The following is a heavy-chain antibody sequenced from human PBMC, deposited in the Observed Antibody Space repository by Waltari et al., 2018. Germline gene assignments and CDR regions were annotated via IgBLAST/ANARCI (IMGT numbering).Heavy chain of an antibody. D-gene: IGHD7-27*01. CDR1: HFSIGTYN. V-gene: IGHV3-21*01. CDR3: ATGGWGFYFDY. Sequence: EVQLVESGGGLVKPGGSLRLSCVASHFSIGTYNMNWVRQAPGKGLEWVASISSDSNYIHYADSVKGRFTIARDNAKNSLYLQMNSLRAEDTAVYYCATGGWGFYFDYWGQGTLVTVSS. J-gene: IGHJ4*02. CDR2: ISSDSNYI.